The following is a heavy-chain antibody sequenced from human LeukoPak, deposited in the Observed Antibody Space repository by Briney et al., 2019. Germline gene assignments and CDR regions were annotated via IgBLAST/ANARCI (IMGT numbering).Heavy chain of an antibody. D-gene: IGHD2-2*02. CDR2: MNPNSGNT. CDR3: ARDRYCSSTSCYTGSGFDP. J-gene: IGHJ5*02. V-gene: IGHV1-8*01. Sequence: ASVKVSCKASGYTFTSYDINWVRQATGQGLEWMGWMNPNSGNTGYAQRFQGRVTMTRNTSISTAYMELSSLRSEDTAVYYCARDRYCSSTSCYTGSGFDPWGQGTLVTVSS. CDR1: GYTFTSYD.